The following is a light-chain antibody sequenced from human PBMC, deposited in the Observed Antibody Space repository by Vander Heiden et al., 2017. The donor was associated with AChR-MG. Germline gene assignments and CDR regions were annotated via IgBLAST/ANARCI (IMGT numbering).Light chain of an antibody. Sequence: QSVLTQPPSASGTPGQRVTISCSGSGSNIGRNYVYWYQPLPGTAPTLLIYNNNQRPSGVPDRFSGSKSRTSASLAISGLRSEDEADYYCAAWDDSLSGLYVFGTGTKVTVL. CDR2: NNN. CDR1: GSNIGRNY. CDR3: AAWDDSLSGLYV. J-gene: IGLJ1*01. V-gene: IGLV1-47*02.